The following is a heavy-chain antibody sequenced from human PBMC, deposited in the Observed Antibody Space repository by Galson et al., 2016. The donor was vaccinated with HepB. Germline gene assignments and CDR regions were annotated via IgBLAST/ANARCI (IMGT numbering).Heavy chain of an antibody. CDR3: AKPRRYNHDALHI. V-gene: IGHV3-23*01. Sequence: SLRLSCAASGFPFTTSALNWVRQAPGKGLQWVPFISGSGTTTFYTDSVKGRFTISRDNSTNMLSLQMDSLRAEDTAVYSCAKPRRYNHDALHIWGQGTMVTVSS. CDR2: ISGSGTTT. J-gene: IGHJ3*02. CDR1: GFPFTTSA. D-gene: IGHD5-18*01.